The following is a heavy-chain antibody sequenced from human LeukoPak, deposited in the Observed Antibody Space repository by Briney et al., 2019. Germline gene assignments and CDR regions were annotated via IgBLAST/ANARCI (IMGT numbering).Heavy chain of an antibody. CDR1: GGSISSYY. V-gene: IGHV4-59*01. Sequence: SETLSLTCTVSGGSISSYYWSWIRQPPGKGLEWIGYIYYSGSTNYNPSLKSRVTISVDTSKNQFSLKLSSVTAADTAVYYCARGAYYDYVWGSHRSPYYFDYWGQGTLVTVSS. CDR2: IYYSGST. J-gene: IGHJ4*02. D-gene: IGHD3-16*02. CDR3: ARGAYYDYVWGSHRSPYYFDY.